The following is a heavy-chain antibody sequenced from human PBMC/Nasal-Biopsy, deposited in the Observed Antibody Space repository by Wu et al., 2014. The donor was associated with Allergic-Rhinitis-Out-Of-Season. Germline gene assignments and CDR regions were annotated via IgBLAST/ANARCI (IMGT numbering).Heavy chain of an antibody. V-gene: IGHV3-9*01. Sequence: LRLSCAASGFIFTNYAMHWVRQVPGKGLEWVSWISWNGGRLGYADSVKGRFIVSRDNSKQSLHLQMNSLRTEDTALYYCAKDDRPRRSSTWSPNYYFYGMTSGAKGLRSPSP. D-gene: IGHD6-13*01. CDR2: ISWNGGRL. CDR1: GFIFTNYA. J-gene: IGHJ6*02. CDR3: AKDDRPRRSSTWSPNYYFYGMTS.